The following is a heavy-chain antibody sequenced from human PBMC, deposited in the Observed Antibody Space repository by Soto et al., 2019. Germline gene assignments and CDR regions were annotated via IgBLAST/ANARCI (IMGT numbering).Heavy chain of an antibody. CDR1: GGSFSGYY. CDR2: IYHSGST. Sequence: PSETLSLTCAVYGGSFSGYYWSWIRQPPGKGLEWIGYIYHSGSTNYNPSLKSRVTISVDTSKNQFSLKLSSVTAADTAVYYCARDQDCSGGSCYGRDDAFDIWGQGTMVTV. D-gene: IGHD2-15*01. CDR3: ARDQDCSGGSCYGRDDAFDI. V-gene: IGHV4-59*01. J-gene: IGHJ3*02.